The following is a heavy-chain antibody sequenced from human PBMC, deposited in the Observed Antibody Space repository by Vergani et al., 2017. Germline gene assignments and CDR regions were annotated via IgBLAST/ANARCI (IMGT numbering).Heavy chain of an antibody. V-gene: IGHV4-31*03. D-gene: IGHD3-22*01. J-gene: IGHJ4*02. Sequence: QVQLQESGPGLVKPSQTLSLTCSVSGDSISSGVYYWNWIRQHPGKGLEWIGYIYSTGITHHNPSLRRRINMSVDTSKNQFSLKLNSVTAADTAIYYCARMGGYDEGDAFRIGYFDSWGPGILVTVSS. CDR1: GDSISSGVYY. CDR2: IYSTGIT. CDR3: ARMGGYDEGDAFRIGYFDS.